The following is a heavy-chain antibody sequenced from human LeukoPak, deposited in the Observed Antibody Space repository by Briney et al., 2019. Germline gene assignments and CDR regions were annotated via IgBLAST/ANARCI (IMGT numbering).Heavy chain of an antibody. CDR1: GGTFSSYA. Sequence: SVKVSCKASGGTFSSYAISWVRQAPGQGLEWMGGIIPIFGTANYAQKFQGRVTITADESTSTAYIERRSLRSDDTAMYYCARDPSNSSGYHAHFDSWGQGALVTVSS. V-gene: IGHV1-69*13. D-gene: IGHD3-22*01. CDR3: ARDPSNSSGYHAHFDS. CDR2: IIPIFGTA. J-gene: IGHJ4*02.